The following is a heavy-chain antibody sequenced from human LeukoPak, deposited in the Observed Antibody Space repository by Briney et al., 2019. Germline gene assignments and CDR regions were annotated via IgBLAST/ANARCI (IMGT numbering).Heavy chain of an antibody. CDR1: GYSFTSYW. J-gene: IGHJ4*02. CDR3: ARLAAFYGSGRGTDFDY. Sequence: GESLKISCKGSGYSFTSYWIGWVRQMPGKGLEWMGIIYPGDSDTRYSPSFQGQVTISADRSISTAYLQWSSLKASDTAMYYCARLAAFYGSGRGTDFDYWGQGTLVTVSS. D-gene: IGHD3-10*01. V-gene: IGHV5-51*01. CDR2: IYPGDSDT.